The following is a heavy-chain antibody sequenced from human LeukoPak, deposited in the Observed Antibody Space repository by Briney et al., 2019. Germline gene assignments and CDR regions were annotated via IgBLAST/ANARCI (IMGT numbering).Heavy chain of an antibody. J-gene: IGHJ4*02. CDR1: GFTFSSYG. V-gene: IGHV3-30*02. Sequence: PGGSLRLSCAASGFTFSSYGMHWVRQAPGKGLEWVAFIRYDGSNKYYADSVKGRFTISRDNSKNTLYLQMNSLRAEDTAVYYCASYYYDSSGYPYYFDYWGQGTLVTVSS. CDR3: ASYYYDSSGYPYYFDY. CDR2: IRYDGSNK. D-gene: IGHD3-22*01.